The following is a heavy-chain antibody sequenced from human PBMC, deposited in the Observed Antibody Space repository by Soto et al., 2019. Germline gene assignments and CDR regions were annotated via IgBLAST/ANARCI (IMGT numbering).Heavy chain of an antibody. V-gene: IGHV1-46*01. Sequence: QVQLMQSGAEVKKPGASVKVSCKASEDTFTEYYIHWVRQAPGQGLEWMGTVNPSGGHTTYAQHFLGRVTMTRDTSTSTLYMELTSLTSEDTAVYSCARGGHVVVVTAALDYWGQGTLVTVSS. J-gene: IGHJ4*02. CDR2: VNPSGGHT. D-gene: IGHD2-21*02. CDR1: EDTFTEYY. CDR3: ARGGHVVVVTAALDY.